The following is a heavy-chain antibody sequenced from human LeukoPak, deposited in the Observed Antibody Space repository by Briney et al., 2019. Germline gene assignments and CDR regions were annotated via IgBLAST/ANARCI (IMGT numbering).Heavy chain of an antibody. V-gene: IGHV1-2*02. D-gene: IGHD2-21*02. CDR3: ARDYASAAVTDKPVDY. J-gene: IGHJ4*02. CDR2: INPNSGGT. CDR1: GYTFTGYY. Sequence: GASVKVSCKASGYTFTGYYMHWVRQAPGQGLEWMGWINPNSGGTNYAQKFQGRVTMTRDTSISTAYMELSRLRSDDTAVYYCARDYASAAVTDKPVDYWGQGTLVTVSS.